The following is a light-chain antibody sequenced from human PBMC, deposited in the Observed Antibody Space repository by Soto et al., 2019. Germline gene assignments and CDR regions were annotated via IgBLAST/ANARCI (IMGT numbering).Light chain of an antibody. J-gene: IGLJ2*01. CDR2: EVT. CDR1: RDDIGAYDY. V-gene: IGLV2-14*01. CDR3: NSYKNSSAVV. Sequence: QSVLAQPASVSGSPGQSITISCAGTRDDIGAYDYVSWYQQHPGNAPKLLVYEVTNRPSGVSDRFSGSKSGNTASLTISGLQDEEEADYYCNSYKNSSAVVFGGGTKVTVL.